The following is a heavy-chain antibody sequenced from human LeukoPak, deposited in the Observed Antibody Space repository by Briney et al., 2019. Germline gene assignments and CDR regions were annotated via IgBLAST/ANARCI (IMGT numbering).Heavy chain of an antibody. D-gene: IGHD3-9*01. J-gene: IGHJ4*02. V-gene: IGHV7-4-1*02. CDR3: ARDGAMYYDILTGYYSLDY. CDR2: INTNTGNP. Sequence: VSVKVSCKASGYTFTGYYMHWVRQAPGQGLEWMGWINTNTGNPTYAQGFTGRFVFSLDTSVSTAYLQISSLKAEDTAVYYCARDGAMYYDILTGYYSLDYWGQGTLVTVSS. CDR1: GYTFTGYY.